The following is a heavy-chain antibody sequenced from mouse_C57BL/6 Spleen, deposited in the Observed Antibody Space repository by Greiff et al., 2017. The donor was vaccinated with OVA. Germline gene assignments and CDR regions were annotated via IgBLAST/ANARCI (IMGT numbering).Heavy chain of an antibody. CDR3: FRDRVAFYAMVY. CDR1: GFTFNTYA. D-gene: IGHD1-1*02. CDR2: IRSKSSNYAT. Sequence: EVQLVESGGGLVQPKGSLKLSCAASGFTFNTYAMHWVRQAPGKGLEWVARIRSKSSNYATYYADSVKDRFTISRDDSQSMLYLQMNNLPTAYSALYSCFRDRVAFYAMVYWGPGTSVTVSS. J-gene: IGHJ4*01. V-gene: IGHV10-3*01.